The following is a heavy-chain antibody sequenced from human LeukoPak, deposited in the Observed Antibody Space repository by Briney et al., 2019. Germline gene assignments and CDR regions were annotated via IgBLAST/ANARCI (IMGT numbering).Heavy chain of an antibody. CDR2: IYYSGRT. J-gene: IGHJ4*02. Sequence: SETLSLTCTVSGGSISSSSYYWGWIRWPPGKGLEWIGSIYYSGRTYYNPSLKSRVTISVDTSKNQFSLKLSSVTAADTAVYYCARRLARPGYFDYWGQGTLVTVSS. D-gene: IGHD3-9*01. CDR3: ARRLARPGYFDY. CDR1: GGSISSSSYY. V-gene: IGHV4-39*01.